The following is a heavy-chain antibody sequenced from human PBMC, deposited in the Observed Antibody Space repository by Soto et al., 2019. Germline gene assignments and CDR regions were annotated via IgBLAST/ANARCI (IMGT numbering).Heavy chain of an antibody. CDR1: VFTFSSYS. CDR3: ARVYGIAVAGTLDF. Sequence: EVQLVESGGGLVQPGGSLRLSCAASVFTFSSYSMNWVRQAPGKGLEWVSYISSGSSTIYYADSVKGRFTISRDNAKNSLYLQMNSLRAEDMAVYYCARVYGIAVAGTLDFWGQGTLVTVSS. CDR2: ISSGSSTI. D-gene: IGHD6-19*01. J-gene: IGHJ4*02. V-gene: IGHV3-48*01.